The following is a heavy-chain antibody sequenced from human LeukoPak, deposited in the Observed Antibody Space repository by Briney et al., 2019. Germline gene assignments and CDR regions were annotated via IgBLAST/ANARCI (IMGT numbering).Heavy chain of an antibody. J-gene: IGHJ3*01. V-gene: IGHV5-51*01. CDR1: GYSFTSYW. CDR2: IYPGDSET. CDR3: ARPTVVPAAMLALGAFDF. Sequence: GESPKTSCKGSGYSFTSYWIGWVRHLPGKGLEWMGIIYPGDSETSYSPSFQAQVTISANKSISTAYLQWSSLNASDTAMYCCARPTVVPAAMLALGAFDFWGQGTMVTVSS. D-gene: IGHD2-2*01.